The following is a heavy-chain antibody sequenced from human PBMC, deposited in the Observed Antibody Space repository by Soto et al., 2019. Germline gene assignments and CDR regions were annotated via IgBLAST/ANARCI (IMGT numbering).Heavy chain of an antibody. Sequence: EASVKVSCKASGYTFTIYYMHWVRQAPGQGLEWMGIINPSGGSTSYAQKFQGRVTMTRDTSTSTVYMELSSLRSEDTAVYYCAGGYCSGGSCPKPLDYWGQGTLVTVSS. D-gene: IGHD2-15*01. CDR2: INPSGGST. CDR1: GYTFTIYY. V-gene: IGHV1-46*03. CDR3: AGGYCSGGSCPKPLDY. J-gene: IGHJ4*02.